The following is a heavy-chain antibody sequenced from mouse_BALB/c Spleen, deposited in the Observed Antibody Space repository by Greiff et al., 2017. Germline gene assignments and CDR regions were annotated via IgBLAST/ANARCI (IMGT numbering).Heavy chain of an antibody. CDR3: TRDDSSWFAY. V-gene: IGHV5-6-4*01. CDR2: ISSGGSYT. D-gene: IGHD2-4*01. J-gene: IGHJ3*01. CDR1: GFTFSSYT. Sequence: EVHLVESGGGLVKPGGSLKLSCAASGFTFSSYTMSWVRQTPEKRLEWVATISSGGSYTYYPDSVKGRFTISRDNAKNTLYLQMSSLKSEDTAMYYCTRDDSSWFAYWGQGTLVTVSA.